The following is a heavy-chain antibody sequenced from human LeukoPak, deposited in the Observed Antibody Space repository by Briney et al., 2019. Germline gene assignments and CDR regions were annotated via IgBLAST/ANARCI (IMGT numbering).Heavy chain of an antibody. Sequence: GGSLRLSCAASGFTFSSFGMNWVRQAPGKGLEWVSYISSSSSTIYYADSVKGRFTISRDNAKNSLYLQMNSLRAEDTAVYYCAKDREYYGSGSPGGPFDIWGQGTMVTVSS. D-gene: IGHD3-10*01. CDR1: GFTFSSFG. J-gene: IGHJ3*02. CDR3: AKDREYYGSGSPGGPFDI. CDR2: ISSSSSTI. V-gene: IGHV3-48*01.